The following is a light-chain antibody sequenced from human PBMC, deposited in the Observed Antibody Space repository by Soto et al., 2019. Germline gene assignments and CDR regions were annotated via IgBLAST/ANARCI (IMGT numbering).Light chain of an antibody. J-gene: IGKJ1*01. CDR1: QSVSSY. CDR3: QQRSTWLPGT. Sequence: EIVLTQSPATLSLSPEVRATLACRASQSVSSYLDWYQQKPGQAPRLHIHDASNRATGIPARFSGSGSGTDFTLTIRTLEPESVAGYYCQQRSTWLPGTLGQGTKVEIK. CDR2: DAS. V-gene: IGKV3-11*01.